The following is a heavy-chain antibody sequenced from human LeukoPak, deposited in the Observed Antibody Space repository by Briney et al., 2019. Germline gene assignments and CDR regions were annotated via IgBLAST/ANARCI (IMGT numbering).Heavy chain of an antibody. Sequence: GASVKVSCKASGYTFTSYGISWVRQAPGQGLEWMGWISAYNGNTNYAQKLQGRVTMTTDTSTSTAYMELRSLRSDDTAVYYCASVYGSGSHTNWFDPWGQGTLVTVSS. D-gene: IGHD3-10*01. J-gene: IGHJ5*02. CDR2: ISAYNGNT. V-gene: IGHV1-18*01. CDR1: GYTFTSYG. CDR3: ASVYGSGSHTNWFDP.